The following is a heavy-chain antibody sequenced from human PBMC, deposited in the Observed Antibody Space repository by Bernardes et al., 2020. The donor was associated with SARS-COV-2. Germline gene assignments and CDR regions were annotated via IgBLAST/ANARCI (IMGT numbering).Heavy chain of an antibody. CDR1: GSMLSALS. D-gene: IGHD2-15*01. Sequence: ASVKVSCKFSGSMLSALSIHWVRQAPGKGLEWMGGFDPEDGETIYAQKFQGRIAMPEDTSTNTAYLELSSLTSDDTAVYYCTILDLPMSEGGGLFDVWGQGTMVTVSS. J-gene: IGHJ3*01. V-gene: IGHV1-24*01. CDR3: TILDLPMSEGGGLFDV. CDR2: FDPEDGET.